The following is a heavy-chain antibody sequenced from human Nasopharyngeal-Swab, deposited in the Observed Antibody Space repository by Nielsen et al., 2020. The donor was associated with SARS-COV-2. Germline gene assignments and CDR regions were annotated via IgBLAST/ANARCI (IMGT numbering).Heavy chain of an antibody. Sequence: GGSLRLSCAASGFTFSSYAMSWVRQAPGKGLEWVSAISGSGGSTYYADSVKGRFTISRDNSKNTLYLQMNSLRAEDTAVYYCAKGYCSSTSCYNVFDYWGQGTLVSLL. J-gene: IGHJ4*02. CDR1: GFTFSSYA. CDR3: AKGYCSSTSCYNVFDY. CDR2: ISGSGGST. D-gene: IGHD2-2*02. V-gene: IGHV3-23*01.